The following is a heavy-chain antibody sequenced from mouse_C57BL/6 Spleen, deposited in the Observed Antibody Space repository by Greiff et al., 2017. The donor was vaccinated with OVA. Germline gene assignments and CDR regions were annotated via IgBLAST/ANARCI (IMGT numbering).Heavy chain of an antibody. J-gene: IGHJ1*03. D-gene: IGHD1-1*01. V-gene: IGHV2-5*01. CDR3: AKSGYGSSLWYFDV. CDR2: IWRGGST. CDR1: GFSLTSYG. Sequence: VQLQESGPGLVQPSQSLSITCTVSGFSLTSYGVHWVRQSPGKGLEWLGVIWRGGSTDYNAAFMSRLSFTKDNSKSQVFFKMNSLQADDTAIYYCAKSGYGSSLWYFDVWGTGTTVTVSS.